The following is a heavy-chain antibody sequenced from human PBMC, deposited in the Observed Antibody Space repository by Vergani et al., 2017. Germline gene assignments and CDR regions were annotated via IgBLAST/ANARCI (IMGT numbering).Heavy chain of an antibody. CDR1: GGTFDSYS. J-gene: IGHJ4*02. D-gene: IGHD3-3*01. V-gene: IGHV1-69*08. CDR3: AMEYDGLSNYFLF. CDR2: NIPISGSS. Sequence: VQLVQSGTEMKKPGSSVKVSCKASGGTFDSYSFHWVRQAPGQGLEWMGKNIPISGSSDFAQHFHDRITLTADKSATTAYMELRNLRSEDTAIYYCAMEYDGLSNYFLFWGQGTVVTVSP.